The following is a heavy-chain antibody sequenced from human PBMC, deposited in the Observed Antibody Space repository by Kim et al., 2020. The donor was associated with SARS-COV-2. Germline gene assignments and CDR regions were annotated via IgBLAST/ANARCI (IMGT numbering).Heavy chain of an antibody. J-gene: IGHJ4*02. D-gene: IGHD2-21*02. CDR3: AKEGGGNYYFDY. V-gene: IGHV3-9*01. Sequence: GDADSVKGRFTITRDNAKNSLYLQMNSLRAEDTALYYCAKEGGGNYYFDYWGQGTLVTVSS.